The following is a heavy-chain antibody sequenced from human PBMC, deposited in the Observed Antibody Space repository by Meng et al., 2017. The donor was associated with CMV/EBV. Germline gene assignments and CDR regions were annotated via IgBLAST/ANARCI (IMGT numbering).Heavy chain of an antibody. J-gene: IGHJ4*02. CDR1: GFTFSSYS. Sequence: LSLTCAASGFTFSSYSMNWVRQAPGKGLEWVSSISSSSSYIYYADSVKGRFTISRDNAKNSLYLQMNSLRAVDTAVYYCARGAAARPIDYWGQGTLVTVSS. V-gene: IGHV3-21*01. CDR3: ARGAAARPIDY. D-gene: IGHD6-6*01. CDR2: ISSSSSYI.